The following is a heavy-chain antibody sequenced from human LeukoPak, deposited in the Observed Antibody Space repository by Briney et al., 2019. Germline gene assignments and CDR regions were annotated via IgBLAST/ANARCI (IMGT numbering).Heavy chain of an antibody. J-gene: IGHJ6*03. D-gene: IGHD3-10*01. CDR2: IYTSGST. CDR3: ARDGPITMVRGVIPEDYYYMDV. V-gene: IGHV4-4*07. Sequence: SETLSLTCTVSGGSISSYYWSWIRQPAGKGLEWIGRIYTSGSTNYNPSLKSRVTMSVDTSKNQFSLKLSSVTAADTAVYYCARDGPITMVRGVIPEDYYYMDVWGKGTTVTVSS. CDR1: GGSISSYY.